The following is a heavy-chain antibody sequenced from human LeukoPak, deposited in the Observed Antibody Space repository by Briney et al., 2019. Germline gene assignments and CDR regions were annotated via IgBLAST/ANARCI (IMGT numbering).Heavy chain of an antibody. D-gene: IGHD3-3*01. V-gene: IGHV3-23*01. Sequence: SGGSLRLSCAASGFTFSSYAMSWVRQAPGKGLEWVSAISGSGGSTYYADSVKGRFTISRDNSKNTLYLQMNSLRAEDTAVYYCAKGSGTIFGVVIPWFDPWGQGTLVTVSS. CDR3: AKGSGTIFGVVIPWFDP. J-gene: IGHJ5*02. CDR2: ISGSGGST. CDR1: GFTFSSYA.